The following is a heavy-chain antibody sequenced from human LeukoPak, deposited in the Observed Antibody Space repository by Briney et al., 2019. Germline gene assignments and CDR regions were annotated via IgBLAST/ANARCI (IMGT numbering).Heavy chain of an antibody. CDR1: GGTFSSYA. D-gene: IGHD4-11*01. J-gene: IGHJ6*03. CDR3: AREMTTVTTGRGFYYYMDV. CDR2: IIPIFGTA. Sequence: GASVKVSCKASGGTFSSYAISWVRQAPGQGLEWMGGIIPIFGTANYAQKFQGRVTITADKSTSTAYMELSSLRSEDTAVYYCAREMTTVTTGRGFYYYMDVWGKGTTVTVSS. V-gene: IGHV1-69*06.